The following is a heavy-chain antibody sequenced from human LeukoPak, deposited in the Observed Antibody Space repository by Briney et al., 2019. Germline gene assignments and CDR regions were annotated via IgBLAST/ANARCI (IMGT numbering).Heavy chain of an antibody. CDR3: SSGNSIYYFDY. J-gene: IGHJ4*02. CDR2: ISYDGSNK. CDR1: GFTFSSYA. V-gene: IGHV3-30*04. D-gene: IGHD4-23*01. Sequence: PGGSLRLSCAASGFTFSSYAMHRVRQAPGKGLEWVAVISYDGSNKYYADSVKGRFTISRDNSKNTLYLQMNSLGAEDTAVYYCSSGNSIYYFDYWGQGTLVTVSS.